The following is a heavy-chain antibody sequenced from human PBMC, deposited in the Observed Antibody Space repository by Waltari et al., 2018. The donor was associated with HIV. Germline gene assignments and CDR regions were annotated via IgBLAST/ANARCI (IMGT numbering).Heavy chain of an antibody. CDR1: GRSISGHRHY. V-gene: IGHV4-39*01. D-gene: IGHD3-3*01. Sequence: QLQLQESGPGLVKPSEPVSLPCTAPGRSISGHRHYWGWIRQPPGKGLEWIGSIHYSGNTYYKPSLQSRITMSVDTSKNQFSLKLSSVTAADTAVYYCARVSAWFHLEGGDVWGQGTTVTVSS. CDR3: ARVSAWFHLEGGDV. J-gene: IGHJ6*02. CDR2: IHYSGNT.